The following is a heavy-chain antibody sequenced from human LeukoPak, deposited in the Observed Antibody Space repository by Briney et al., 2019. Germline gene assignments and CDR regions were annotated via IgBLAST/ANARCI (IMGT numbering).Heavy chain of an antibody. CDR1: GYSFTTYW. CDR3: ARFHISTTVVTGAFDY. Sequence: GESLKISCKDSGYSFTTYWIAWVRQMPGRGLEWMGIIHPADSDTRYSPSFQGQVTLSADKSISTAYLQWSSLKASDTAIYYCARFHISTTVVTGAFDYWGQGTLVTVSS. D-gene: IGHD4-23*01. CDR2: IHPADSDT. J-gene: IGHJ4*02. V-gene: IGHV5-51*01.